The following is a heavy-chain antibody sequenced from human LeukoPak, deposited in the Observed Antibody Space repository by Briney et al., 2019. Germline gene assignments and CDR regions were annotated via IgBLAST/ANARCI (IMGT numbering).Heavy chain of an antibody. Sequence: PSQTLSLTCTVSGGSISSGGYYWSWIRQHPGKGLEWIGYIYYNGSTYYNPSLKSRVTISVDTSKNQFSLKLSSVTAADTAVYYCARADGEPYYYYGMDVWGRGTTVTVS. V-gene: IGHV4-31*03. CDR2: IYYNGST. J-gene: IGHJ6*02. D-gene: IGHD4-17*01. CDR1: GGSISSGGYY. CDR3: ARADGEPYYYYGMDV.